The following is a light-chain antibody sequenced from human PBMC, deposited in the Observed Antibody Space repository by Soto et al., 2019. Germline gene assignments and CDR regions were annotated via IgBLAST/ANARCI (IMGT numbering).Light chain of an antibody. Sequence: ELVMTQSPDTLSVSPGERANLSCRASQFVSTNLAWYQQRPGQAPRLLIYGASTRAIGVPARFSGSGSGTEFTLTITSLQSEDFAVYYCQQYNDRPRTFGQGTKVDIK. V-gene: IGKV3-15*01. CDR2: GAS. J-gene: IGKJ1*01. CDR3: QQYNDRPRT. CDR1: QFVSTN.